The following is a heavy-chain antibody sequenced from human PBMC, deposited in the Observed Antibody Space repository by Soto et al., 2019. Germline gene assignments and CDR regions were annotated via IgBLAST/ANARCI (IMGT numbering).Heavy chain of an antibody. V-gene: IGHV5-10-1*01. CDR1: GYSCTSYW. CDR2: IDPSDSYT. D-gene: IGHD6-13*01. CDR3: ARRWVAAIDV. J-gene: IGHJ6*02. Sequence: GESLKISCKGSGYSCTSYWISWVRQMPGKGLEWMGRIDPSDSYTNYSPSFQGHVTISADKSISTAYLQWSSLKASDTAMYYCARRWVAAIDVWGQGTTVTVSS.